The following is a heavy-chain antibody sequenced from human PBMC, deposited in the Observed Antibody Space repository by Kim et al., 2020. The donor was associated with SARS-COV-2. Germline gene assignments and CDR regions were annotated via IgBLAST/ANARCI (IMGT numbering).Heavy chain of an antibody. V-gene: IGHV5-51*01. CDR2: IYPGDSDT. Sequence: GESLKISCKGSGYSFTSYWIGWVRQMPGKGLEWMGIIYPGDSDTRYSPSFQGQVTISADKSISTAYLQWSSLKASDTAMYYCARLSPIYDYVWGSYRYSGRGGAFDIWGQGTMVTVSS. CDR3: ARLSPIYDYVWGSYRYSGRGGAFDI. CDR1: GYSFTSYW. J-gene: IGHJ3*02. D-gene: IGHD3-16*02.